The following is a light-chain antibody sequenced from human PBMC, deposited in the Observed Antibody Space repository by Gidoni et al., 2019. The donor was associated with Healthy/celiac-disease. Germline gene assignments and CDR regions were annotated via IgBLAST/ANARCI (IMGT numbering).Light chain of an antibody. CDR1: QSVSSSY. CDR3: QQYGSSPWT. V-gene: IGKV3-20*01. J-gene: IGKJ1*01. CDR2: GAS. Sequence: EIVLTQSPGTLSLSPGERATLSCRASQSVSSSYLAWYQQKAGQAPRPRIYGASSRATGIPDRFSGSGSGTDFTLTISRLEPEDFAVYYCQQYGSSPWTFGQGTKVEIK.